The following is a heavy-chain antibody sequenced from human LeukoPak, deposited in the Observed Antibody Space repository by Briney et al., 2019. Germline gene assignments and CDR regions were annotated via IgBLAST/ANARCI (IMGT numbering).Heavy chain of an antibody. D-gene: IGHD3-9*01. CDR3: ARDRPDILTGYAYYYGMDV. CDR2: ISAYNGNT. J-gene: IGHJ6*04. CDR1: GYTFTSYG. Sequence: ASVKASCKASGYTFTSYGISWVRQAPGQGLEWMGWISAYNGNTNYAQKLQGRVTMTTDTSTSTAYMELRSLRSDDTAVYYCARDRPDILTGYAYYYGMDVWGKGTTVTVSS. V-gene: IGHV1-18*04.